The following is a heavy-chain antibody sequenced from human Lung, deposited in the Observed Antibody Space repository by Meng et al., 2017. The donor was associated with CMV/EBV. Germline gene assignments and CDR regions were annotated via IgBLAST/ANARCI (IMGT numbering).Heavy chain of an antibody. Sequence: GGSLRLXCTASGFTFSTYAMSWVRQAPGKGLEWVSVIYSGGSTYYADSVKGRFTISRDNSKNTLYLQMNSLRAEDTAVYYCARGSSREIWTQSVDYWGKGTXVNGCS. J-gene: IGHJ4*02. V-gene: IGHV3-66*02. D-gene: IGHD2-2*01. CDR3: ARGSSREIWTQSVDY. CDR1: GFTFSTYA. CDR2: IYSGGST.